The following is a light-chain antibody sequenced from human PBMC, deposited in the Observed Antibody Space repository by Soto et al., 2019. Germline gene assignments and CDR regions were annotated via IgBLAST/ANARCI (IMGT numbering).Light chain of an antibody. J-gene: IGLJ1*01. Sequence: QSALTQPPSVSGAPGQKVTISCTGSSSNIGAGYDLHWYQQLPGTAPKLLLYGNINRPSGVPDRFSGSKSGTPASLAITGLQAEDEADYYCQSYDTSLSAYVFGTGTKVTVL. CDR1: SSNIGAGYD. CDR3: QSYDTSLSAYV. V-gene: IGLV1-40*01. CDR2: GNI.